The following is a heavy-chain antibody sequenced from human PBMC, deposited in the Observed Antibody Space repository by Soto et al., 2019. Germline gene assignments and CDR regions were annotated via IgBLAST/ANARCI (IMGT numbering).Heavy chain of an antibody. CDR3: ARGGDIVVVPADIRHLPNWFDP. V-gene: IGHV5-51*01. CDR1: GYSFTSHW. J-gene: IGHJ5*02. CDR2: IYPGDSDT. D-gene: IGHD2-2*02. Sequence: GESLKISCKGSGYSFTSHWIGWVRQMPGKGLEWMGIIYPGDSDTRYSPSFQGQVTISADKSISTAYLQWSSLKASDTAMYYCARGGDIVVVPADIRHLPNWFDPWGQGTLVTVSS.